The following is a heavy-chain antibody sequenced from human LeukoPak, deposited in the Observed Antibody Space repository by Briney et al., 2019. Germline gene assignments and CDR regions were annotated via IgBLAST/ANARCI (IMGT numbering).Heavy chain of an antibody. D-gene: IGHD7-27*01. CDR2: ISGSGGST. V-gene: IGHV3-23*01. J-gene: IGHJ4*02. CDR1: GFTFSTYA. CDR3: AKDDVPSNWGALGLFDY. Sequence: PGGSLRLSCTASGFTFSTYAMSWVRQAPGKGLEWVSAISGSGGSTYYADSVKGRFTISRDNSKKTLYLQMNGLRAEDTAVYYCAKDDVPSNWGALGLFDYWGQGTLVTVSS.